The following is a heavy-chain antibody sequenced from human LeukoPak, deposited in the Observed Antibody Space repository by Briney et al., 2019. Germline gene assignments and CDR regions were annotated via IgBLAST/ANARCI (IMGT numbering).Heavy chain of an antibody. Sequence: SETLSLTCAVYGGSFSGYYWSWIRHPPGKGLEWIGEVNHSGSTNNNPSLKSRVTISVDTSKNQFSLKLSSVTAADTAVYYCARFRRNSGYSYGRTPHYYYYGMDVWGQGTTVTVSS. CDR1: GGSFSGYY. V-gene: IGHV4-34*01. J-gene: IGHJ6*02. CDR2: VNHSGST. CDR3: ARFRRNSGYSYGRTPHYYYYGMDV. D-gene: IGHD5-18*01.